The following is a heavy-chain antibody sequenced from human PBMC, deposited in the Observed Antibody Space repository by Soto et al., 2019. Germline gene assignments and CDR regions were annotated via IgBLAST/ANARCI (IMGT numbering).Heavy chain of an antibody. J-gene: IGHJ4*02. CDR3: AKEAHPLSAIQLWFSGYYFDY. CDR1: GFTFSSYA. V-gene: IGHV3-23*01. D-gene: IGHD5-18*01. CDR2: ISGSGGST. Sequence: GGSLRLSCAASGFTFSSYAMSWVRQAPGKGLEWVSAISGSGGSTYYADSVKGRFTISRDNSKNTLYLQMNSLRAEDTAVYYCAKEAHPLSAIQLWFSGYYFDYWGQGTLVTVSS.